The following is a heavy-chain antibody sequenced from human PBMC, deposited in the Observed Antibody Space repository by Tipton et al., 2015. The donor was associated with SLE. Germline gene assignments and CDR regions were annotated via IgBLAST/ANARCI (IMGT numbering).Heavy chain of an antibody. CDR1: GFTLSSSA. CDR2: ISFDGTSK. Sequence: SLRLSCEVSGFTLSSSAVHWVRQAPGKALDWVAVISFDGTSKFYSDSVKGRFTVSRDNSKNTLYLQMNSLRAEDTAVYYCARMGGNKWGREINWFDPWGQGTLVTVSS. V-gene: IGHV3-30*04. D-gene: IGHD3-16*01. J-gene: IGHJ5*02. CDR3: ARMGGNKWGREINWFDP.